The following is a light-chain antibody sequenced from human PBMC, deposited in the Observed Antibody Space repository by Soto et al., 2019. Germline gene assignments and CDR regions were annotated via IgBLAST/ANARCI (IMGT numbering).Light chain of an antibody. Sequence: QSALTQPASVSVATVQSITISCTGSSSDIGHYNFVSWYQHHPGKAPKLIIYDVSDRPSGVSNRFSGSKSGNTASLTISGLQAEDEADYYCSSYATNRDVLFGGGTKLTVL. CDR2: DVS. CDR3: SSYATNRDVL. J-gene: IGLJ2*01. V-gene: IGLV2-14*03. CDR1: SSDIGHYNF.